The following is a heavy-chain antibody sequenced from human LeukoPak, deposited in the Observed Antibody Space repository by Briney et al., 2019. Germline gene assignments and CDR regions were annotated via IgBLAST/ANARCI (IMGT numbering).Heavy chain of an antibody. V-gene: IGHV3-64*02. J-gene: IGHJ4*02. CDR1: GFTFSNSA. D-gene: IGHD6-19*01. Sequence: GGSLRLSCAASGFTFSNSAMYWVRQAPGKGLEFVSVISTNGDRIYYADSVKGRFTISRDNSKNTLYLQVGSLRADDMAVYYCARGVAISSSGWYDTFDYWGQGALVTISS. CDR3: ARGVAISSSGWYDTFDY. CDR2: ISTNGDRI.